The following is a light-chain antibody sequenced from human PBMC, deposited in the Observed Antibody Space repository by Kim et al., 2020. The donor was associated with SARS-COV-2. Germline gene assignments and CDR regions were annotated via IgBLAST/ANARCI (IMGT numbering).Light chain of an antibody. CDR3: NSRDSSGNQNV. CDR1: RLRSYY. J-gene: IGLJ1*01. Sequence: SSELTQDPAVSVALGQTVRITCQGDRLRSYYPSWYQQKPGQAPVLVIYGKNNRPSGIPDRFSGSKSGTTGSLTITGAQADDEADYYCNSRDSSGNQNVFGTGTKVTVL. V-gene: IGLV3-19*01. CDR2: GKN.